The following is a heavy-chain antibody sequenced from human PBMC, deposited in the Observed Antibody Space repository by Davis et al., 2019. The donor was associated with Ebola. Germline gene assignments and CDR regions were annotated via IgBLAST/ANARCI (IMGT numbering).Heavy chain of an antibody. D-gene: IGHD5-24*01. CDR2: IFYTGST. CDR3: ARLRDGYNLGIDY. V-gene: IGHV4-39*01. CDR1: GGSISSNDYW. J-gene: IGHJ4*02. Sequence: MPSETLSLTCTASGGSISSNDYWWAWIRQPPGKGLELIGSIFYTGSTYYNPSLKSRVTISVDTSKNQFSLKLSSVTAADTAVYYCARLRDGYNLGIDYWGQGTLVTVSS.